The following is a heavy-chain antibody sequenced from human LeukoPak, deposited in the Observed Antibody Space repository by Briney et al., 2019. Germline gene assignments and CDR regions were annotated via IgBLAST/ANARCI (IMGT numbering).Heavy chain of an antibody. Sequence: GGSLRLSWAASGFTFSSYSMNWVRQAPGKGLEWVSSISSSSSYIYYADSVKGRFTISRDNAKNSLYLQMNSLRAEDTAVYYCARDYGGNSELDYWGQGTLVTVSS. V-gene: IGHV3-21*01. CDR1: GFTFSSYS. CDR2: ISSSSSYI. CDR3: ARDYGGNSELDY. J-gene: IGHJ4*02. D-gene: IGHD4-23*01.